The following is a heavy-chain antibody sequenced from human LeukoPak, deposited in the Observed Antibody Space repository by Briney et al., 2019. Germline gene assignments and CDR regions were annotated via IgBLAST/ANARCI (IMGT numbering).Heavy chain of an antibody. CDR2: INPSGGST. J-gene: IGHJ6*02. Sequence: GASVKVSCKASGYTFTSYYMHWVRQAPGQGLEWMGIINPSGGSTSYAQKFQGRVTMTRDASTSTVYMELSSLRSEDTAVYYCARDGGAAAGTLYYYYYYGMDVWGQGTTVTVSS. V-gene: IGHV1-46*01. D-gene: IGHD6-13*01. CDR3: ARDGGAAAGTLYYYYYYGMDV. CDR1: GYTFTSYY.